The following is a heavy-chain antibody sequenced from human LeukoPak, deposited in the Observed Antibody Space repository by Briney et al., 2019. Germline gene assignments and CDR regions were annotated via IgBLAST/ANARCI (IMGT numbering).Heavy chain of an antibody. V-gene: IGHV4-59*08. D-gene: IGHD3-16*02. CDR1: GGSISSYY. Sequence: SETLSLTCTVSGGSISSYYWSWIRQPPGKGLEWIGYIYYSGSTNYNPSLKSRVTISVDTSKNQFSLKLSSVTAADTAVYYCARQNGRGYDYVWGSYRPIFDYWGQGALVTVSS. CDR3: ARQNGRGYDYVWGSYRPIFDY. CDR2: IYYSGST. J-gene: IGHJ4*02.